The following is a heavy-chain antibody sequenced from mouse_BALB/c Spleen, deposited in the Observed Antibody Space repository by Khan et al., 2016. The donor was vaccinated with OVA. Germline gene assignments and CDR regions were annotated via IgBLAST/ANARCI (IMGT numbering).Heavy chain of an antibody. Sequence: VELVESGPGLVSPSQSLSITYTVSGFSLSRYNIHWVRQPPGKGLEWLGMIWGGGGTDYNSTLKSRLSISKDNSKSQVFLKMNSLQTDDTAMYYCARADYRYDGYYAMDYWGQGTSVTVSS. CDR3: ARADYRYDGYYAMDY. D-gene: IGHD2-14*01. CDR1: GFSLSRYN. CDR2: IWGGGGT. V-gene: IGHV2-6-4*01. J-gene: IGHJ4*01.